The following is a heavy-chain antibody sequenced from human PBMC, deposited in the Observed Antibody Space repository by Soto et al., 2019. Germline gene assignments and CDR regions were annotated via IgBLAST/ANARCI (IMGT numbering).Heavy chain of an antibody. Sequence: KVSCKASGYTFTSYGISWVRQAPGQGLEWMGWISAYNGNTNYAQKLQGRVTMTTDTSTSTAYMELRSLRSDDTAVYYCARVSGVVRFLDAFDIWGQGTMVTVSS. J-gene: IGHJ3*02. V-gene: IGHV1-18*01. CDR2: ISAYNGNT. CDR3: ARVSGVVRFLDAFDI. CDR1: GYTFTSYG. D-gene: IGHD3-10*01.